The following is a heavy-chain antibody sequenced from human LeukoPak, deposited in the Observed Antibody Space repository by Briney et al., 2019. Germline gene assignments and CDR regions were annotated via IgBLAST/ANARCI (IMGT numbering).Heavy chain of an antibody. Sequence: ASVTVSCKASGYTLTSYTLNWVRQAPGQGLEWMGWINTNTGNPTYAQDFTGRFVFSVDSTINTAYLQITGLKAEDTAVYYCARRPENLDVTGSFTIWGQGTLVTVSS. D-gene: IGHD1-1*01. CDR2: INTNTGNP. CDR1: GYTLTSYT. V-gene: IGHV7-4-1*02. J-gene: IGHJ3*02. CDR3: ARRPENLDVTGSFTI.